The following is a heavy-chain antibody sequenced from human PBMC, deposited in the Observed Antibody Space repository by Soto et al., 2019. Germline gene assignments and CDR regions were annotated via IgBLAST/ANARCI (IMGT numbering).Heavy chain of an antibody. CDR3: AGDKDRQQLGGNYYYIMDV. Sequence: QVQLVQSGAEVKKPGSSVKVSCKASGGTFSSSAFSWVRQAPGQGLEWMGGILPSFRTPDYAQKFQGRVTITADESTSTAHMELSSLRFEDTGVYYCAGDKDRQQLGGNYYYIMDVWGQGTTVTVTS. CDR2: ILPSFRTP. J-gene: IGHJ6*02. D-gene: IGHD1-1*01. V-gene: IGHV1-69*12. CDR1: GGTFSSSA.